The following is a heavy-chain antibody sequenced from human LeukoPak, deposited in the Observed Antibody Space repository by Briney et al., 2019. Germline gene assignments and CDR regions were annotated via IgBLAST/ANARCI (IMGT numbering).Heavy chain of an antibody. CDR3: AKGIPSSSSGGAYYFDH. CDR1: GFTFSSYA. CDR2: ISYDGSNK. D-gene: IGHD6-13*01. V-gene: IGHV3-30-3*01. J-gene: IGHJ4*02. Sequence: GGSLRLSCAASGFTFSSYAMHWVRQAPGKGLEWVAVISYDGSNKYYADSVKGRFTISRDNSKNTLYLQMNSLRDEDTAVYYCAKGIPSSSSGGAYYFDHWGQGTLVTVSS.